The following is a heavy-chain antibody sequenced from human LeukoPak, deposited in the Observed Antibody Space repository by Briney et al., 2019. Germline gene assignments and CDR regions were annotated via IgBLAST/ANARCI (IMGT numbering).Heavy chain of an antibody. Sequence: GGSLRLSCAGSGFTFNRNAMSWVRQAPGKGLEWVSVISGSGDGAFYADSVKGRFSISRDNSKNTVHLQMNSLRDDDTGVYYCAKGRPCSGSSCYGSYFDRWGQGTLVTVSS. CDR2: ISGSGDGA. CDR1: GFTFNRNA. J-gene: IGHJ4*02. D-gene: IGHD2-2*01. CDR3: AKGRPCSGSSCYGSYFDR. V-gene: IGHV3-23*01.